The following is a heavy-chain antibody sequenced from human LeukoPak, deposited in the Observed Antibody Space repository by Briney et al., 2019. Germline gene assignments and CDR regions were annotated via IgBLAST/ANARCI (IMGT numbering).Heavy chain of an antibody. D-gene: IGHD3-16*01. CDR1: GGSFSGYY. J-gene: IGHJ4*02. CDR3: WGAAAYEGEDH. V-gene: IGHV4-34*01. CDR2: INHSGST. Sequence: SETLSLTCAVYGGSFSGYYWSWIRQPPGKGLEWIGEINHSGSTNYNPSLKSRVTISVDTSKNQFSLKLSSVTAADTAVYYCWGAAAYEGEDHWGQGTLVTVSS.